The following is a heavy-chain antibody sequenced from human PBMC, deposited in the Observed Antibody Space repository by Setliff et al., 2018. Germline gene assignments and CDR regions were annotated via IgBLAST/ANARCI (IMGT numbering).Heavy chain of an antibody. CDR1: GFTVNTNY. D-gene: IGHD5-18*01. CDR3: ARNGDVDTGFLGYYYYYYMDV. CDR2: ISSSSSYI. V-gene: IGHV3-21*01. Sequence: GGSLRLSCAASGFTVNTNYMTWVRQAPGKGLEWVSSISSSSSYIYYADSVKGRFTISRDNAKNSLYLQMNSLRAEDTAVYYCARNGDVDTGFLGYYYYYYMDVWGKGTTVTVSS. J-gene: IGHJ6*03.